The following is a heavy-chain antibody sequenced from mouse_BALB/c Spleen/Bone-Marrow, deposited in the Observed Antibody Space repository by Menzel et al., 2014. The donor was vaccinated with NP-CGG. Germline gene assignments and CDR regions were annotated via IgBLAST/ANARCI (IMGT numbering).Heavy chain of an antibody. V-gene: IGHV1S81*02. CDR1: GYTFTSFS. D-gene: IGHD4-1*01. Sequence: VQLQQPGAELVKPGASVKLSCKASGYTFTSFSLYWVRQWPGQGLEWIGDINHRNGVTNFNERFKSKATLTVDKSSSTAYRQLSRLTSEDSAIYYCSRVDWDKAYWGQGTLVTVST. CDR3: SRVDWDKAY. CDR2: INHRNGVT. J-gene: IGHJ3*01.